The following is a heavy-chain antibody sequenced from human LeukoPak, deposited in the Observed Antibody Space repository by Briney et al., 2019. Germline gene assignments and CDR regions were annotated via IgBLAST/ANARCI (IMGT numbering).Heavy chain of an antibody. CDR3: ARHGYSGYGTCDY. CDR2: IYYSGST. V-gene: IGHV4-39*01. Sequence: SETLSLTCTVSGGSISSSSYYLGWIRQPPWKGLDWIGSIYYSGSTFYHPSLKSRVTMSVGTSKKQFSLKLSSVTAADTAVYYCARHGYSGYGTCDYWGQGTLVTVSS. D-gene: IGHD5-12*01. CDR1: GGSISSSSYY. J-gene: IGHJ4*02.